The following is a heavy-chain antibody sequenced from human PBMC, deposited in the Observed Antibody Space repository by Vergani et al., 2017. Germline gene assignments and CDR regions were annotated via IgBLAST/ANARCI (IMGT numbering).Heavy chain of an antibody. D-gene: IGHD3-10*01. Sequence: QVQLVQSGAEVKKPGSSVKVSCKASGGTFSSSAISWVRQAPGQGLEWMGGIIPIFGTANYAQKFQGRVTITADESTSTAYMELSSLRSEDTAVYYCARDIRITMVRGVITLDYWGQGTLVTVSS. J-gene: IGHJ4*02. CDR2: IIPIFGTA. V-gene: IGHV1-69*12. CDR1: GGTFSSSA. CDR3: ARDIRITMVRGVITLDY.